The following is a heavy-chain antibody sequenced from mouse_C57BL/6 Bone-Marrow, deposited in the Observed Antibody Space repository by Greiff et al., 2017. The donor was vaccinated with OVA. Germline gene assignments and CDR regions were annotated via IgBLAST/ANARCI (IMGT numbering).Heavy chain of an antibody. CDR3: TTFITTVLDY. CDR2: IDPENGDT. CDR1: GFNIKDDY. V-gene: IGHV14-4*01. D-gene: IGHD1-1*01. Sequence: VQLQQSGAELVRPGASVKLSCTASGFNIKDDYMHWVKQRPEQGLEWIGWIDPENGDTEYASKFQGKATITADTSSNTAYLQLSSLTSEDTAVYYCTTFITTVLDYWGQGTTLTVSS. J-gene: IGHJ2*01.